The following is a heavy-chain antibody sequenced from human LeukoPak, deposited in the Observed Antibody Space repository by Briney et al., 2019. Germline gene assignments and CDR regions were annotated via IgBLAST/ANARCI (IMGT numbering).Heavy chain of an antibody. J-gene: IGHJ4*02. CDR2: IYYSGST. Sequence: PSETLSLTCTVSGVSISSYYWSWIRQPPGKGLEWIGYIYYSGSTNYNPSLKSRVTISVDTSKNQFSLKLSSVTAADTAVYYCAATAGTGATIGHWGQGTLVTVSS. D-gene: IGHD6-13*01. V-gene: IGHV4-59*01. CDR3: AATAGTGATIGH. CDR1: GVSISSYY.